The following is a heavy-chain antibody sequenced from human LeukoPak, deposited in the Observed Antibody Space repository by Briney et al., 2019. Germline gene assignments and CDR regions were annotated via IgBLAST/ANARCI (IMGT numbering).Heavy chain of an antibody. D-gene: IGHD3-22*01. CDR2: ISSSSSYI. V-gene: IGHV3-21*01. CDR1: GFTFSSNS. CDR3: ARVGDSSGYFFDY. J-gene: IGHJ4*02. Sequence: GGSLRLSCAASGFTFSSNSMNWVRQAPGKGLEWVSSISSSSSYIYYADSVKGRFTISRDNAKNSLYLQMNSLRAEDTAVYYCARVGDSSGYFFDYWGQGTLVTVSS.